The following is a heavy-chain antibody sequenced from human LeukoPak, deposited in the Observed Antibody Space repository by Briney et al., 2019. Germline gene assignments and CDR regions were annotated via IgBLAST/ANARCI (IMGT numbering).Heavy chain of an antibody. Sequence: GGSLRLSCAASGFTFSSYAMHWVRQAPAKGLEWVAVISYDGSNKYYADSVKGRFTISRDNSKNTLYLQMNSLRAEDTAVYYCARAEVIVVVPAANGAFDYWGQGTLVTVSS. D-gene: IGHD2-2*01. J-gene: IGHJ4*02. CDR3: ARAEVIVVVPAANGAFDY. CDR1: GFTFSSYA. V-gene: IGHV3-30-3*01. CDR2: ISYDGSNK.